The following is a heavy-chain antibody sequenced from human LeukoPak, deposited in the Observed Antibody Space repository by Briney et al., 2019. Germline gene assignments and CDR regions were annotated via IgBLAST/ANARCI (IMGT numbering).Heavy chain of an antibody. CDR1: GFTFSSYA. J-gene: IGHJ4*02. Sequence: GGFLRLSCAASGFTFSSYAMHWVRQAPGKGLEWVAVISYDGSNKYYADSVKGRFTISRDNSKNTLYLQMNSLRAEDAAVYYSASQPYYWGQGTLVTVSS. CDR2: ISYDGSNK. V-gene: IGHV3-30*01. CDR3: ASQPYY.